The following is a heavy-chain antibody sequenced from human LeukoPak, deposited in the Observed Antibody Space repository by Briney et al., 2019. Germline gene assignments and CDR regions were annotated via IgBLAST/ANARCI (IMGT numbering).Heavy chain of an antibody. CDR2: INHSGTT. CDR1: GESFSGYF. J-gene: IGHJ4*02. V-gene: IGHV4-34*01. D-gene: IGHD3-10*01. Sequence: SETLSLTCAVYGESFSGYFWSWIRQPPGKGLEWVGEINHSGTTNYNPSLKSRVTISVDTSKNQFSLKLSSVTAADTAVYYCARDLWFGELPDYWGQGTLVTVSS. CDR3: ARDLWFGELPDY.